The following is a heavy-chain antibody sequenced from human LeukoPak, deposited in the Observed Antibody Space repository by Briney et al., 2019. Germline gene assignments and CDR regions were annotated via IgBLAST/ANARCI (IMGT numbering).Heavy chain of an antibody. CDR1: GFTFSSNA. CDR2: ISGSGGST. Sequence: PGGSLRLSCAASGFTFSSNAMSWVRQAPGKGLEWVSAISGSGGSTYYAESVKGRFTISRDSSKNTLYLQMNSLRAEDTAVYYCAKDLILNWFDPWGKGTLVTVSS. CDR3: AKDLILNWFDP. V-gene: IGHV3-23*01. J-gene: IGHJ5*02.